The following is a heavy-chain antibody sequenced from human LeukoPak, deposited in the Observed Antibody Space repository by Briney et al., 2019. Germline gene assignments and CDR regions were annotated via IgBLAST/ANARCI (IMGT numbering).Heavy chain of an antibody. V-gene: IGHV1-46*01. Sequence: ASVKVSCKASGYTFTSYYMHWVRQAPGQGLEWMGIINPSGGSTSYAQKFQGRVTTTRDMSTSTVYMELSSLRSEDTAVYYCARTYCSSTSCYSGWFDPWGQGTLVTVSS. J-gene: IGHJ5*02. CDR2: INPSGGST. D-gene: IGHD2-2*01. CDR3: ARTYCSSTSCYSGWFDP. CDR1: GYTFTSYY.